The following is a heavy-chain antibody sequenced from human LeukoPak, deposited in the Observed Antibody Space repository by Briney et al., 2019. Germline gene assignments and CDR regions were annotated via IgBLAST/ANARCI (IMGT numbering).Heavy chain of an antibody. CDR3: ARDSGSYFPMRYYYGMDV. Sequence: ASAKVSCKASGGTFSSYAISWVRQAPGQGLEWMGRIIPILGIANYAQKFQGRVTITADKPTSTAYMELSSLRSEDTAVYYCARDSGSYFPMRYYYGMDVWGQGTTVTVSS. V-gene: IGHV1-69*04. J-gene: IGHJ6*02. CDR2: IIPILGIA. D-gene: IGHD1-26*01. CDR1: GGTFSSYA.